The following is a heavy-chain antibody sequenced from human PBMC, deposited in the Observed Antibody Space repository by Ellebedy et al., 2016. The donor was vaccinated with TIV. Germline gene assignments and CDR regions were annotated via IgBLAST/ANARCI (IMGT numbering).Heavy chain of an antibody. Sequence: SETLSLXCTVSAITSGAGSGTPFSSYYWGWIRQPPGKGLEWIGYIYYSGSTIYNPSLNSRVTISIDTSKNQFSLKLGSVTAADTGLYYCARARVSTNWFDPWGQGTLVTVSS. CDR3: ARARVSTNWFDP. CDR2: IYYSGST. D-gene: IGHD3-10*01. CDR1: AITSGAGSGTPFSSYY. V-gene: IGHV4-59*02. J-gene: IGHJ5*02.